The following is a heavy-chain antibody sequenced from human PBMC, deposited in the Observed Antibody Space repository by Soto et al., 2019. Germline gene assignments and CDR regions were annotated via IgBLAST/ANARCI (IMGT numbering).Heavy chain of an antibody. CDR3: GKGGETFDY. Sequence: EVQLLESGGGLVQPGGSLRLSCAASGFTFSSYAMSWVRQAPGKGLEWVSTISSSGSSTYYADSVKGRFTISRDNSKNTLYLQMNSRRVEDTAGDYCGKGGETFDYWGQGTLVTVSS. CDR1: GFTFSSYA. J-gene: IGHJ4*02. CDR2: ISSSGSST. V-gene: IGHV3-23*01.